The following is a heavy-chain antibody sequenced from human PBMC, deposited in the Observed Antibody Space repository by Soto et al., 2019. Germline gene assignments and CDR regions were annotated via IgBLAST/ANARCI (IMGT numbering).Heavy chain of an antibody. V-gene: IGHV4-30-4*01. CDR2: IYYSGTT. CDR3: ARLGQYGVNSDTGGWFDP. Sequence: QLQLQESGPGLMRPSQTLSLTCTVSGGSISTGDDYWIWIRQPPGKGLEYIGYIYYSGTTYYNPSLESRVSISVDTSKNQFSLRLNSVTAADTAVYYCARLGQYGVNSDTGGWFDPWGQGSLVTVSS. J-gene: IGHJ5*02. D-gene: IGHD2-8*01. CDR1: GGSISTGDDY.